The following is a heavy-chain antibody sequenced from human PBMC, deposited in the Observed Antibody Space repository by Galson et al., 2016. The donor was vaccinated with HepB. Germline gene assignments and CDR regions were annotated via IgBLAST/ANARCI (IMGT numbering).Heavy chain of an antibody. J-gene: IGHJ5*02. Sequence: LVKPTQTLTLTCTFSGFSLSSSGVGVGWIRQPPGKALEWLALIYWDDDKRYSPSLKSRLTITKDTSKNQVVLTMTNMDPVDTATYYCARETLGYCGGDCYSGGWFDPWGQGTLVTVSS. CDR1: GFSLSSSGVG. CDR2: IYWDDDK. D-gene: IGHD2-21*02. V-gene: IGHV2-5*02. CDR3: ARETLGYCGGDCYSGGWFDP.